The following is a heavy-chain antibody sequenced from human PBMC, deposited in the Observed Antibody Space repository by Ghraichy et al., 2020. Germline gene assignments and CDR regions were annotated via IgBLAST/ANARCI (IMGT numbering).Heavy chain of an antibody. CDR3: GRGLDGYNAYYFYAMDV. CDR2: ISSSSTYI. J-gene: IGHJ6*02. D-gene: IGHD5-24*01. Sequence: GESLNISCAASGFTFSSYSMNWVRQAPGKGLEWVSSISSSSTYIYYADSVKGRFTISRDDAKNSLYLQMNSLRAEDTAVYYCGRGLDGYNAYYFYAMDVWGQGTTVTVSS. CDR1: GFTFSSYS. V-gene: IGHV3-21*01.